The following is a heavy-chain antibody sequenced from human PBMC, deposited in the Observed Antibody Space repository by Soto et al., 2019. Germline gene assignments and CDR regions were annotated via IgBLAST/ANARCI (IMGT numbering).Heavy chain of an antibody. V-gene: IGHV1-69*12. D-gene: IGHD5-12*01. CDR2: IIPIFGTA. Sequence: QVQLVQSGAEVKKPGSSVKVSCKASGGTFSSYAISWVRQAPGQGLEWMGGIIPIFGTANYAQKFQGRVTITADESTSTAYMELSSLRSEDTAVYYCARDGGEMATITLYYYGMDVWGQGTTVTVSS. CDR1: GGTFSSYA. CDR3: ARDGGEMATITLYYYGMDV. J-gene: IGHJ6*02.